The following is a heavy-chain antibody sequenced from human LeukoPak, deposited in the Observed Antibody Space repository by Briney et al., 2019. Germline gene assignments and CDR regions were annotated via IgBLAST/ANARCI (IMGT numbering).Heavy chain of an antibody. V-gene: IGHV1-2*02. D-gene: IGHD3-3*01. CDR1: GYTFTGYY. CDR2: INPNSGGT. J-gene: IGHJ6*03. Sequence: ASVKVSCKASGYTFTGYYMHWVRQAPGQGLEWMGWINPNSGGTNYAQKFQGRVTMTRDTSISTAYMELSRLRYDDTAVYYCARAGEVTSNEDYYYYYYMDVWGKGTTVTVSS. CDR3: ARAGEVTSNEDYYYYYYMDV.